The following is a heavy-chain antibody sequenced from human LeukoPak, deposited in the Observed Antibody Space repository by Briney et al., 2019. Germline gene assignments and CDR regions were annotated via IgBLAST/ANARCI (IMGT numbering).Heavy chain of an antibody. CDR2: INWNGGST. CDR3: ARAAKWWGYGSGWHPFDY. D-gene: IGHD6-19*01. J-gene: IGHJ4*02. V-gene: IGHV3-20*04. CDR1: GFTFDDYG. Sequence: GGSLRLSCAASGFTFDDYGMSWVRQAPGKGLEWVSGINWNGGSTGYADSVKGRFTISRDNAKNSLYLQMNSLRAEDTALYYCARAAKWWGYGSGWHPFDYWGQGTLVTVSS.